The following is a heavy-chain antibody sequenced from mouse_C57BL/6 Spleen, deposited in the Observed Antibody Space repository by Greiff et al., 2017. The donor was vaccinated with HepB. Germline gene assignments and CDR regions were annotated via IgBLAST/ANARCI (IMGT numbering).Heavy chain of an antibody. Sequence: EVQLQQSGPELVKPGASVKISCKASGYTFTDYYMNWVKQSHGKSLEWIGDINPNNGGTRYNQKFKGKATLTVDKSSSTAYMELRSRTSEDSAVYYCASGYQSGFAYWGQGTLVTVSA. CDR1: GYTFTDYY. CDR3: ASGYQSGFAY. CDR2: INPNNGGT. V-gene: IGHV1-26*01. J-gene: IGHJ3*01. D-gene: IGHD2-2*01.